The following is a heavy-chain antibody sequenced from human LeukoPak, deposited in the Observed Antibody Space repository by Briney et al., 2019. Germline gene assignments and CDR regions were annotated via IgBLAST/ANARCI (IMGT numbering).Heavy chain of an antibody. CDR1: GYTFTGYY. Sequence: ASVKVSCKASGYTFTGYYMHWVRQAPGQGLEWIGWINPNSGGTNYAQKFQGRVTMTRDTSISTAYMELSRLRSDDTAVYYRASVFWYSSSWSFDYWGQGTLVTVSS. V-gene: IGHV1-2*02. D-gene: IGHD6-13*01. J-gene: IGHJ4*02. CDR2: INPNSGGT. CDR3: ASVFWYSSSWSFDY.